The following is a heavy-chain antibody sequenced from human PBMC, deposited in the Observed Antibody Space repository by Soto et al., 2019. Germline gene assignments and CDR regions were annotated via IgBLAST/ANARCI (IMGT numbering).Heavy chain of an antibody. CDR1: GGSISSYY. CDR2: IYYSGST. Sequence: QVQLQESGPGLVKPSETLSLTCTVSGGSISSYYWSWIRQPPGKGLEWIGYIYYSGSTNYNPSLKRRVTISVDTSKHQCSLKLSSGTAADPAVYYCARGGLSSSWHYYYYGMDVWGQGTTVTVSS. V-gene: IGHV4-59*08. J-gene: IGHJ6*02. CDR3: ARGGLSSSWHYYYYGMDV. D-gene: IGHD6-13*01.